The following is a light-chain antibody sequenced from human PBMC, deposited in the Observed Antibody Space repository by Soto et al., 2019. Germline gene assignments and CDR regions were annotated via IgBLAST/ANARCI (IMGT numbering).Light chain of an antibody. Sequence: AIQMTQSPSSLSASVGDRVTITCRASQGIRNDLGWYQQKPGKAPKLLIYGISSLESGVPSRFSGSGSGTDFTLTISRLQPEDFATYYCLQDDSYPYTFGQGTKVEIK. CDR1: QGIRND. J-gene: IGKJ2*01. V-gene: IGKV1-6*01. CDR2: GIS. CDR3: LQDDSYPYT.